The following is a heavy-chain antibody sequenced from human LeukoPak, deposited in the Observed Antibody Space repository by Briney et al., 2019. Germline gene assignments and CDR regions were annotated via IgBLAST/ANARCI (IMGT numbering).Heavy chain of an antibody. J-gene: IGHJ4*02. CDR3: ARGFHRLYGSGSYYNPEFDY. CDR2: FDPEDGET. V-gene: IGHV1-24*01. CDR1: GYTLTELS. D-gene: IGHD3-10*01. Sequence: ASVKVSCKVSGYTLTELSMHWVRQAPGKGLEWMGGFDPEDGETIYAQKFQGRVTMTEDTSTDTAYMELRSLRSDDTAVYYCARGFHRLYGSGSYYNPEFDYWGQGTLVTVSS.